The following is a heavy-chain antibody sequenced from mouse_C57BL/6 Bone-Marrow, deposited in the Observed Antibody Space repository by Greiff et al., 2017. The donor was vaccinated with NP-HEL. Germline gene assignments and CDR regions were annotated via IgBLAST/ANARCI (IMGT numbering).Heavy chain of an antibody. CDR3: ARGYYGSSPFDY. J-gene: IGHJ2*01. D-gene: IGHD1-1*01. CDR1: GYAFSSYW. CDR2: IYPGAGDT. Sequence: QVQLQQSGAELVKPGASVKISCKASGYAFSSYWMNWVKQRPGKGLEWIGQIYPGAGDTNYNGKFKGKAILTADKSSSTAYMQRSSLTSEDSAVYFCARGYYGSSPFDYWGQGTTLTVSS. V-gene: IGHV1-80*01.